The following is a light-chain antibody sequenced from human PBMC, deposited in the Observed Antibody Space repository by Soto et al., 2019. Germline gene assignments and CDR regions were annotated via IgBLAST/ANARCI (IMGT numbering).Light chain of an antibody. CDR1: SSNIGNNY. J-gene: IGLJ3*02. CDR3: GTWDSSLSGGGV. CDR2: DDN. Sequence: QSVLTQPASVSAAPGQKVTISCSGSSSNIGNNYVSWYQQLPGTVPKLLIYDDNKRPSGIPDRISGSKSGTSATLGITGLQTGDEADYYCGTWDSSLSGGGVFGGGTKVTVL. V-gene: IGLV1-51*01.